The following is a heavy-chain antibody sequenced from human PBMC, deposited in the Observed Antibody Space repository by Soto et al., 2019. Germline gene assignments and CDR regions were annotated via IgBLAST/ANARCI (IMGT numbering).Heavy chain of an antibody. CDR3: ARGGIQLSYAFDY. V-gene: IGHV4-59*01. J-gene: IGHJ4*02. CDR1: GGSISSYY. Sequence: ETLSLTCTVSGGSISSYYWSWIRQPPGKGLEWIGYIYYSGSTNYNPSLKSRVTISVDTSKNQFSLKLSSVTAADTAVYYCARGGIQLSYAFDYWGQGILVTVSS. D-gene: IGHD3-10*01. CDR2: IYYSGST.